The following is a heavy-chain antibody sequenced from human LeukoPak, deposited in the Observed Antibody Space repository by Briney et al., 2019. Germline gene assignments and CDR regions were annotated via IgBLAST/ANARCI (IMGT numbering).Heavy chain of an antibody. CDR2: IYWDDDK. CDR1: GFSLSTSGVG. D-gene: IGHD3-16*02. CDR3: AHSLTPVIDYAYVWGSYRYDYFDY. J-gene: IGHJ4*02. Sequence: SGPTLVNPTQTLTLTCTFSGFSLSTSGVGVGWIRQPPGKALEWLALIYWDDDKRYRPSLKSRLTITKDTSKNQVVLTMTNMDPVDTATYYCAHSLTPVIDYAYVWGSYRYDYFDYWGQGTLVTVSS. V-gene: IGHV2-5*02.